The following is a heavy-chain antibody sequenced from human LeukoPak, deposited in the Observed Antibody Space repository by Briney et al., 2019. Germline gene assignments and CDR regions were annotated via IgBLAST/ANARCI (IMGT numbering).Heavy chain of an antibody. CDR3: VRGLRSSDY. Sequence: GGSLRLSCAASGFTFSDYWISWVRQAPGRGLECVASINEDGSQKYYVDSVKGRFTISRDNAKNSLYLPMDSLRAEDTAVYYCVRGLRSSDYWGQGTLVTVSS. D-gene: IGHD4-17*01. V-gene: IGHV3-7*01. CDR1: GFTFSDYW. CDR2: INEDGSQK. J-gene: IGHJ4*02.